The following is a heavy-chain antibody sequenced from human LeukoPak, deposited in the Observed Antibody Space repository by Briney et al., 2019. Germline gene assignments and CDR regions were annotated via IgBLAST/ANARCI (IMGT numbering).Heavy chain of an antibody. CDR1: YGSISDISYY. CDR3: ASAYYDILGGHFDY. Sequence: SETPSLTCTVSYGSISDISYYWGWIRQPPGKGLEWIGSIYYSGRTYYNSSLKSRVTISVDTSKNQFSLKVTSVTAADTAVYYCASAYYDILGGHFDYWGQGTLVTVSS. V-gene: IGHV4-39*07. CDR2: IYYSGRT. J-gene: IGHJ4*02. D-gene: IGHD3-9*01.